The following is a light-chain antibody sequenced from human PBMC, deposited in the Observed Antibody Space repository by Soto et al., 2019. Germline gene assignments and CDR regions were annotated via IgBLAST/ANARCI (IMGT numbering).Light chain of an antibody. Sequence: EIVLTQSPGTLSLSPGERATLSCRASQTVTSNYLAWYQRKPGQAPRLLIYGASRRATDIPDRFSGSGSGKDVTLTIIRLEPEDFAVYFFQQYAGSPSTFGQGTKVEIK. CDR3: QQYAGSPST. V-gene: IGKV3-20*01. J-gene: IGKJ1*01. CDR2: GAS. CDR1: QTVTSNY.